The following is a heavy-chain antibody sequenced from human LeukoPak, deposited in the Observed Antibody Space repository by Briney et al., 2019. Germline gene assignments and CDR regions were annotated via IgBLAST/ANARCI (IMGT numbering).Heavy chain of an antibody. CDR1: GFTFSDYA. CDR3: VSRAGSPWGPFDD. J-gene: IGHJ4*02. D-gene: IGHD7-27*01. V-gene: IGHV3-23*01. Sequence: GGSLXXSCAASGFTFSDYAINWVRQAPGKGLEGVSSIFRGVFFTFPVHSLTGLFTISRDTSNHTLYLHMNSLRAEDTVVYYCVSRAGSPWGPFDDWGQGTLVTVSS. CDR2: IFRGVFFT.